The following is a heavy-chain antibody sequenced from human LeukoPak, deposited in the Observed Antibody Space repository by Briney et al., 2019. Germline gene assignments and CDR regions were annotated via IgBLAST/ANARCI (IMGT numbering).Heavy chain of an antibody. CDR3: ARVDGTLTGYYPLYGMDV. V-gene: IGHV1-8*01. D-gene: IGHD3-9*01. CDR2: MNPNSGNT. Sequence: ASVKVSCKASGYTFTSYDINWVRQATGQGLEWMGWMNPNSGNTGYAQKFQGRVTMTRNTSISTAYMELSSLRSEDTAVYYCARVDGTLTGYYPLYGMDVWGQGTTVTVSS. J-gene: IGHJ6*02. CDR1: GYTFTSYD.